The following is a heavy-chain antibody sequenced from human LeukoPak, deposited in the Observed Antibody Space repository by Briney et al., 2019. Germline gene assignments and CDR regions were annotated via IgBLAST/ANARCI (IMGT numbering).Heavy chain of an antibody. CDR1: GGSFSGYY. CDR2: IDHSGST. V-gene: IGHV4-34*01. CDR3: ARLLAAAGTRAFDI. J-gene: IGHJ3*02. D-gene: IGHD6-13*01. Sequence: SETLSLTCAVYGGSFSGYYWSWIRQPPGKGLEWIGEIDHSGSTHYNPSLKSRVTISVDTSKNQFSLKLSSVTAADTAVYYCARLLAAAGTRAFDIWGQGTVVTVSS.